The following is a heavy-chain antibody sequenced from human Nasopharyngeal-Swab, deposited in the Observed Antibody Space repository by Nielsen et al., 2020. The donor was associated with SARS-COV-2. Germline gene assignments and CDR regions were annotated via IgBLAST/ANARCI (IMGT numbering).Heavy chain of an antibody. CDR2: IKQGGSEK. V-gene: IGHV3-7*01. CDR1: GFTFSSYW. Sequence: GGSLRLSCAASGFTFSSYWMSWVRQAPGKGLEWVANIKQGGSEKYYVDSVKGRFTISRDNAKNSLYLQMNSLRAEDTAVYYCARSDYSGYDLYFDYWGQGTLVTVSS. J-gene: IGHJ4*02. D-gene: IGHD5-12*01. CDR3: ARSDYSGYDLYFDY.